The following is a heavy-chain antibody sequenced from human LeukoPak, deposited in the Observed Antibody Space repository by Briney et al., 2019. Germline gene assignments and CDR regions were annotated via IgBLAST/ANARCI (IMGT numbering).Heavy chain of an antibody. V-gene: IGHV1-69*04. D-gene: IGHD2-15*01. CDR2: IIPILGIA. CDR3: ARLGGHQADY. J-gene: IGHJ4*02. Sequence: SVKVSCKASGGTFSSYAISGVRQAPGQGLEWMGRIIPILGIANYAQKFQGRVTITADKSTSTAYMELSSLRSEDTAVYYCARLGGHQADYWGQGTLVTVSS. CDR1: GGTFSSYA.